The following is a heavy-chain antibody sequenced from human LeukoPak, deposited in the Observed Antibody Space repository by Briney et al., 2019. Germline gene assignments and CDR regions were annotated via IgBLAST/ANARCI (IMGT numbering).Heavy chain of an antibody. J-gene: IGHJ1*01. V-gene: IGHV4-59*01. CDR1: DDSIKSYF. CDR2: VFYSGST. CDR3: ARSPRIPHQEFQH. D-gene: IGHD2-21*01. Sequence: PSETLSLTCTVSDDSIKSYFWTWIRQSPGKGLEWIGYVFYSGSTSYNPSLRSRLTMSVDTSKSQFSLNLNSVTTADTAVYYCARSPRIPHQEFQHWGQGTLVTVSS.